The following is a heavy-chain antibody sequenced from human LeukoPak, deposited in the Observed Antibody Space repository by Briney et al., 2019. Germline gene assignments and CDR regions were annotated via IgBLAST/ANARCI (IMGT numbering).Heavy chain of an antibody. CDR2: IYTSGST. CDR1: GVSISSGSYY. Sequence: SETLSLTCTVSGVSISSGSYYWSWIRQPAGKGLEWIGRIYTSGSTNYNPSLKSRVTISVDTSKNQFSLKLSSVTAADTAVYYCAREPLTGSNYFDYWGQGTLVTVSS. D-gene: IGHD1-20*01. CDR3: AREPLTGSNYFDY. J-gene: IGHJ4*02. V-gene: IGHV4-61*02.